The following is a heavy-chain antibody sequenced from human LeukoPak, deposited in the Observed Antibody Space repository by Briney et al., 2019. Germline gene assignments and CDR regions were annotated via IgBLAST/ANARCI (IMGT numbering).Heavy chain of an antibody. D-gene: IGHD3-22*01. Sequence: PGGSLRLSCAASGFTFSNYWMTWVRQAPGKGLEWVANIKEGGSEKYYVDSVKGRSTISRDNAKNSAFLQMNSLRAEDTAVYYCARVDSAEKRDFDYWGQGTLVTVSS. V-gene: IGHV3-7*01. CDR1: GFTFSNYW. CDR3: ARVDSAEKRDFDY. CDR2: IKEGGSEK. J-gene: IGHJ4*02.